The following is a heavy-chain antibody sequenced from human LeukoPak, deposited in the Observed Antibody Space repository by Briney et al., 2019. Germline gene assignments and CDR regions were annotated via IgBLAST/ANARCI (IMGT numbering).Heavy chain of an antibody. Sequence: PSETLSLTCAVYGGSFSGYYWSWIRQPPGKGLEWIGEINHSGSTNYNPSLKSRVTISVDTSKNQFSLKLRSVTAADTAVYYCARGRGNSGWYVRGPRAGFDYWGQGTLVTVSS. CDR3: ARGRGNSGWYVRGPRAGFDY. CDR2: INHSGST. J-gene: IGHJ4*02. D-gene: IGHD6-19*01. V-gene: IGHV4-34*01. CDR1: GGSFSGYY.